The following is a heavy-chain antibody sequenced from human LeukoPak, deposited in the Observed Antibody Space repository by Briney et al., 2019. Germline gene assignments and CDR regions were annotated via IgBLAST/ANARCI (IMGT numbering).Heavy chain of an antibody. CDR3: TTDRAVTTFAY. D-gene: IGHD4-11*01. Sequence: GGSLRLSCAVSGFTFSSYWMSWVRQAPGKGLEWVANIKEDGSQKYYVDSVKGRFTISRDNAKNSLYLQMDSLRAEDTAVYYCTTDRAVTTFAYWGQGTLVTVSS. J-gene: IGHJ4*02. CDR2: IKEDGSQK. CDR1: GFTFSSYW. V-gene: IGHV3-7*05.